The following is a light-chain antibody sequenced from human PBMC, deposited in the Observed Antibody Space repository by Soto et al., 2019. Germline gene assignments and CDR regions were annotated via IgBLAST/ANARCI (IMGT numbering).Light chain of an antibody. Sequence: QSALTQPASVSGSPGQSITITCTGTSSDVGSSNLVSWYQQHPGKAPKLMIYEVTKRPSGVSNSFSGSKSGNTASLTISGLQAEDESDYYCCSYAGSSTYVEFGGGTQLTVL. CDR1: SSDVGSSNL. CDR3: CSYAGSSTYVE. CDR2: EVT. J-gene: IGLJ2*01. V-gene: IGLV2-23*02.